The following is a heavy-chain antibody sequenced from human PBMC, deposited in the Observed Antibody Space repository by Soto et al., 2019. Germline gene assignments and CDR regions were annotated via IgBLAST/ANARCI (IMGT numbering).Heavy chain of an antibody. J-gene: IGHJ5*02. D-gene: IGHD3-22*01. Sequence: ASVKVSCKVSGHTLTELSMHWVRQAPGKGLEWMGGFDPEDGETIYAQKFQGRVTMTEDTSTDTAYMELSSLRSEDTAVYYCATPLYYYDSSGYYPLDPWGQGTLDTGSS. CDR2: FDPEDGET. CDR1: GHTLTELS. CDR3: ATPLYYYDSSGYYPLDP. V-gene: IGHV1-24*01.